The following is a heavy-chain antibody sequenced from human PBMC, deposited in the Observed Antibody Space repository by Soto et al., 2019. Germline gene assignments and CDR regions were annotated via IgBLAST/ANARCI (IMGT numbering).Heavy chain of an antibody. J-gene: IGHJ5*02. Sequence: QVQLVESGGGLVKPGGSLRLSCAASGITLSDFYMTWVRQAPGQGPEWLSYISHGRNYREYADSVKGRHIISRDNSKNSLYLQMNSLIDEDTAIYYCVRGGCGGQWDLWGQLTVFTVSS. CDR2: ISHGRNYR. CDR1: GITLSDFY. D-gene: IGHD2-21*01. CDR3: VRGGCGGQWDL. V-gene: IGHV3-11*06.